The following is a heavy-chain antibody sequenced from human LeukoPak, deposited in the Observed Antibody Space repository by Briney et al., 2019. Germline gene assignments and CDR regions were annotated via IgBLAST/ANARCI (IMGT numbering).Heavy chain of an antibody. CDR3: ARAVVYRGYYDSSGYYRYFVY. CDR2: MYSGGST. CDR1: GFTVSSNY. J-gene: IGHJ4*02. V-gene: IGHV3-66*02. Sequence: LAGGSLRLSCAASGFTVSSNYMSWVRQAPGKGLEWVSIMYSGGSTYYADSVKGRFTISRDNSKNTLYLQMNSLRPEDTAVYYCARAVVYRGYYDSSGYYRYFVYWGQGTLVTVSS. D-gene: IGHD3-22*01.